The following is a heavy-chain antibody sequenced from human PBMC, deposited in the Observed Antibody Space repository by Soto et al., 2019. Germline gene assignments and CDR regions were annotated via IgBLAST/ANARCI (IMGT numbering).Heavy chain of an antibody. CDR1: GYSFTTYW. Sequence: GESLKISCKGFGYSFTTYWIGWVRQMPGKGLEWMGIIYPGDSDTRYSPSFQGQVAISADKSITTAYLQWSHLKASDTAMYFCVALGSGGSSWCWGQATRVSVAS. V-gene: IGHV5-51*01. D-gene: IGHD2-15*01. CDR3: VALGSGGSSWC. J-gene: IGHJ4*02. CDR2: IYPGDSDT.